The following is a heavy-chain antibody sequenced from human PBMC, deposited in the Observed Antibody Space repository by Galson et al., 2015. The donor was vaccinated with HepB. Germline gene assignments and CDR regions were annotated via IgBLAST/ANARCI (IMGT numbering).Heavy chain of an antibody. CDR1: GFTFTRHW. D-gene: IGHD6-13*01. Sequence: SLRLSCAASGFTFTRHWMSWVRQAPGKGLEWVAVISYDGSNKYYADSVKGRFTISRDNSKNTLYLQMNSLRAEDTAVYYCARHRSVRSSSWEAFDYWGQGTLVTVSS. V-gene: IGHV3-30*03. CDR2: ISYDGSNK. CDR3: ARHRSVRSSSWEAFDY. J-gene: IGHJ4*02.